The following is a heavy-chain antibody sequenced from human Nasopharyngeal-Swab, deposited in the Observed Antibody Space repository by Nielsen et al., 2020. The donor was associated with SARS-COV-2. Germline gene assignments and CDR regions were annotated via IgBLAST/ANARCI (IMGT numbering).Heavy chain of an antibody. CDR2: ISSSGSTI. Sequence: GESLKISCAASGFTLSSYEMNWVRQAPGKGLEWVSYISSSGSTIYYADSVKGRFTISRDNAKNSLYLQMNSLRAEDTAVYYCARVGYGDYGWRGNYYYGMDVWGQGTTVTVSS. CDR3: ARVGYGDYGWRGNYYYGMDV. J-gene: IGHJ6*02. V-gene: IGHV3-48*03. D-gene: IGHD4-17*01. CDR1: GFTLSSYE.